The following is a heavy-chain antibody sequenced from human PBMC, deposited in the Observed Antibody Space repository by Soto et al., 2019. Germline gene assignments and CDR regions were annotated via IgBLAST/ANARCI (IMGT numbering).Heavy chain of an antibody. CDR2: ISGTSSNT. CDR3: VRDSSDLVVVPAAIEGVRAP. V-gene: IGHV3-11*06. Sequence: LRLSCSASGFTFSDYYMSWIRQAPGKGLEWVSFISGTSSNTRYADSVEGRFTISRDNAKNSLYLQMNSLRAEDTAVYYCVRDSSDLVVVPAAIEGVRAPWGQGTLVTVSS. D-gene: IGHD2-2*02. CDR1: GFTFSDYY. J-gene: IGHJ5*02.